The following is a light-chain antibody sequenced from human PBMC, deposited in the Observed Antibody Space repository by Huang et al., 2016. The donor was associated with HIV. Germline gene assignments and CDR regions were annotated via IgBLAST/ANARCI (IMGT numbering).Light chain of an antibody. CDR3: KQYNNWPIT. J-gene: IGKJ5*01. Sequence: EIVMTQSPATLSVSPGERATISCRASQSVSSNLAWDQQKPGQTPRLLIYVASTRATGIPVRFSGSGSGTDFTLTISSLQSEDFAVYDCKQYNNWPITFGQGTRLEIK. V-gene: IGKV3D-15*01. CDR2: VAS. CDR1: QSVSSN.